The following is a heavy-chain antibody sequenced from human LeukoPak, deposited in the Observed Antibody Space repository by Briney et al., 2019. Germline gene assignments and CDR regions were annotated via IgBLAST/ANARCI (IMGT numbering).Heavy chain of an antibody. J-gene: IGHJ4*02. CDR3: AKDLKVASAASDY. D-gene: IGHD6-13*01. CDR2: ISWNSGSI. CDR1: GFTFDDYA. Sequence: GGSLRLSCAASGFTFDDYAMHWVRQAPGKGLEWVSGISWNSGSIGYADSVKGRFTISRDNAKNSLYLQMNSLRAEDTALYYCAKDLKVASAASDYWGQGTLVTVSS. V-gene: IGHV3-9*01.